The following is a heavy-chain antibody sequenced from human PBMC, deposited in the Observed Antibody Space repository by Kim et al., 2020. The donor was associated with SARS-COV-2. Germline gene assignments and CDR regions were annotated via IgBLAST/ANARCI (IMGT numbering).Heavy chain of an antibody. J-gene: IGHJ6*02. D-gene: IGHD3-22*01. V-gene: IGHV3-11*03. Sequence: GRFTISRDNAKNSMYLQMNSLRAEDTAVYYCARSLYEIVVVISDYYGMDVWGQGTTVTVSS. CDR3: ARSLYEIVVVISDYYGMDV.